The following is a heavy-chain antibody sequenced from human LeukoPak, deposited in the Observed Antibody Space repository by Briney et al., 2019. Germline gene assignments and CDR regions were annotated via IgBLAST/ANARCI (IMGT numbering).Heavy chain of an antibody. Sequence: GASVKVSFKASGYTFTLYYMHWVRQAPGQGLEGMGIINPGGGSTTYAQKFQGRVTMTRDTSTSTVYMELSSLRCEDTAVYYCARDYGGNPSLFDYWGQGTLVTVSS. CDR3: ARDYGGNPSLFDY. V-gene: IGHV1-46*01. J-gene: IGHJ4*02. CDR1: GYTFTLYY. CDR2: INPGGGST. D-gene: IGHD4-23*01.